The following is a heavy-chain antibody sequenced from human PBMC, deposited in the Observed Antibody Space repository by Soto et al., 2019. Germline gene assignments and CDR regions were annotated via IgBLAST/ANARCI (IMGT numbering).Heavy chain of an antibody. J-gene: IGHJ6*02. D-gene: IGHD1-26*01. CDR1: GFTFSSYA. Sequence: PGGSLRLSCAASGFTFSSYAMRWVRQAPGKGLEWVAVISYDGSNKYYADSVKGRFTISRDNSKNTLYLQMNSLRAEDTAVYYCARELGGYYYYGMDVWGQGTTVTVSS. CDR3: ARELGGYYYYGMDV. V-gene: IGHV3-30-3*01. CDR2: ISYDGSNK.